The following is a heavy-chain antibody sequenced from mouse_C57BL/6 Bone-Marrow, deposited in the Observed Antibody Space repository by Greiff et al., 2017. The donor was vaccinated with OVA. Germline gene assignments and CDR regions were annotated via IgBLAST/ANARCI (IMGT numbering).Heavy chain of an antibody. V-gene: IGHV1-69*01. J-gene: IGHJ4*01. CDR2: IDPSDSYT. Sequence: QVQLQQPGAELVMPGASVKLSCKASGYTFTSYWMHWVKQRPGQGLEWIGEIDPSDSYTNYNQKFKGKSTLTVDKSSSTAYMQLSSLTSEDSAVYYCARDGYDYDGYYAMDYWGQGTSVTVSS. D-gene: IGHD2-4*01. CDR1: GYTFTSYW. CDR3: ARDGYDYDGYYAMDY.